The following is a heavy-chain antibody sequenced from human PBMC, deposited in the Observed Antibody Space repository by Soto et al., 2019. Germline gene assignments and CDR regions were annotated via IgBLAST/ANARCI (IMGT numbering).Heavy chain of an antibody. J-gene: IGHJ6*03. CDR1: GGSFSGYY. Sequence: SETLSLTCAVYGGSFSGYYWSWIRQPPGKGLEWIGEINHSGSTNYNPSLKSRVTISVGTSKNQFSLKLSSVTAADTAVYYCARGVGTTLGYYYYYYMDVWGKGTTVTVSS. CDR3: ARGVGTTLGYYYYYYMDV. D-gene: IGHD4-17*01. CDR2: INHSGST. V-gene: IGHV4-34*01.